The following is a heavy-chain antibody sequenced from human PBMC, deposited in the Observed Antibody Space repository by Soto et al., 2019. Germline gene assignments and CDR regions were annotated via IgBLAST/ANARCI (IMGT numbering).Heavy chain of an antibody. CDR3: ARVSLHCSSTSCYRGLVNYYYGMDV. J-gene: IGHJ6*02. Sequence: QVQLQQWGAGLLKPSETLSLTCAVYGGSFSGYYWSWIRQPPGKGLEWIGEINHSGSTNYNPSLKSRGTISVDTSKKQFSLKLSSVTAADTAVYYCARVSLHCSSTSCYRGLVNYYYGMDVWGQGTTVTVSS. D-gene: IGHD2-2*02. V-gene: IGHV4-34*01. CDR1: GGSFSGYY. CDR2: INHSGST.